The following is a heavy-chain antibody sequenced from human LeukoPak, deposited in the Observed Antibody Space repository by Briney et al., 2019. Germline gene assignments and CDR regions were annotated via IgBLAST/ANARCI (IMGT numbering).Heavy chain of an antibody. V-gene: IGHV4-61*02. D-gene: IGHD6-19*01. J-gene: IGHJ4*02. CDR1: GGSISSGSYY. CDR3: ARIIHSSGWLTFDY. CDR2: IYTSGST. Sequence: SQTLSLTCTVSGGSISSGSYYWSWIRQPAGKGLEWIGRIYTSGSTNYNPSLKSRVTISVDTSKNQFSLKLSSVTAADTAVYYCARIIHSSGWLTFDYWGQGTLVTVSS.